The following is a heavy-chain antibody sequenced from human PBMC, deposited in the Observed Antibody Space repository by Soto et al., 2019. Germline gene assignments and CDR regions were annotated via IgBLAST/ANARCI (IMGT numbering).Heavy chain of an antibody. V-gene: IGHV4-4*02. CDR1: GGSFTSNNW. J-gene: IGHJ4*02. D-gene: IGHD1-7*01. Sequence: QVQLQESGPGLVKPSGTLSLTCAVSGGSFTSNNWWTWVRQPPGQGLEWIGEIYRTGSTNYNPSLKSRVTISLDKSENQFSLKVTSLTAADTAVYSCASRDTGTSVDYWGQGTLVTVSS. CDR2: IYRTGST. CDR3: ASRDTGTSVDY.